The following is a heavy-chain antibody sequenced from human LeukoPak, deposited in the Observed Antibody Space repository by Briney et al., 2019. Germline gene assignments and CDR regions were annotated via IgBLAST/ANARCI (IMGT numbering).Heavy chain of an antibody. V-gene: IGHV1-3*01. J-gene: IGHJ4*02. D-gene: IGHD6-13*01. CDR3: ARYGSSSGFDC. Sequence: ASVKVSCKASGYTFTSYTMHWVRQAPGQKLEWMGWINAGNGNTKYSQKFQGRVTITRDTSASTAYTELSSLRSEDTAVYYCARYGSSSGFDCWGQGTLVTVSS. CDR1: GYTFTSYT. CDR2: INAGNGNT.